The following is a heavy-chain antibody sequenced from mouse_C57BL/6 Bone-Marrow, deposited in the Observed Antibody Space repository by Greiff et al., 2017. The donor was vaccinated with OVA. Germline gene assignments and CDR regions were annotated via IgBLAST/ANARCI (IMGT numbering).Heavy chain of an antibody. D-gene: IGHD2-14*01. V-gene: IGHV1-81*01. J-gene: IGHJ4*01. CDR1: GYTFTSYG. CDR3: ARGGYPYYYAMDY. CDR2: IYPRSGNT. Sequence: QVQLKQSGAELARPGASVKLSCKASGYTFTSYGISWVKQRTGQGLEWIGEIYPRSGNTYYNEKFKGKATLTADKSSSTAYMELRSLTSEDSAVYFCARGGYPYYYAMDYWGQGTSVTVSS.